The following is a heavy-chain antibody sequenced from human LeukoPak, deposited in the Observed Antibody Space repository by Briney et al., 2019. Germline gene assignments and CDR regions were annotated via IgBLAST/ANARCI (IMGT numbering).Heavy chain of an antibody. CDR2: ISYDGSNK. V-gene: IGHV3-30*18. Sequence: PGRSLRLSCAASGFTFSSYGMHWVRQAPGKGLEWVAVISYDGSNKYYADSVKGRFTISRDNAKNSLYLQMNSLRAEDTALYYCAKGGYYYGSGVIYNWFDPWGQGTLVTVSS. J-gene: IGHJ5*02. CDR1: GFTFSSYG. CDR3: AKGGYYYGSGVIYNWFDP. D-gene: IGHD3-10*01.